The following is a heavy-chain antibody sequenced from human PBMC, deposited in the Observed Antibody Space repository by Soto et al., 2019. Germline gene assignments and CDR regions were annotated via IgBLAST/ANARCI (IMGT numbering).Heavy chain of an antibody. Sequence: SETLSLTCTVSGGSISSYYWSWIRQPPGKGLEWIGYIYYSGSTNYNPSLKSRVTISVDTSKNQFSLKLSSVTAADTAVYYCARIEDYFYYTVVWGKGTTVTVSS. CDR3: ARIEDYFYYTVV. CDR2: IYYSGST. J-gene: IGHJ6*03. CDR1: GGSISSYY. V-gene: IGHV4-59*01.